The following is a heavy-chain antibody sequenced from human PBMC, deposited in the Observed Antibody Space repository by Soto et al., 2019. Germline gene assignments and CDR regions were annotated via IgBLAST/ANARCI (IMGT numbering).Heavy chain of an antibody. Sequence: SETLSLTCAVYGGSFSCYYWSWIRQPPGKGLEWIGEINHSGSTNYNPSLKSRVTISVDTSKNQFSLKLSSVTAADTAVYYCARMSPVRYYYGSGSYYSPHGMDVWGQGTTVTVSS. J-gene: IGHJ6*02. D-gene: IGHD3-10*01. V-gene: IGHV4-34*01. CDR1: GGSFSCYY. CDR2: INHSGST. CDR3: ARMSPVRYYYGSGSYYSPHGMDV.